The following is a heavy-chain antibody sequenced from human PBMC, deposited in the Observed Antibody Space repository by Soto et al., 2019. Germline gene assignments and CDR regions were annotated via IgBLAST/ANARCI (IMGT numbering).Heavy chain of an antibody. J-gene: IGHJ3*01. CDR2: IHSDGSST. CDR1: GFTFSYYW. Sequence: EVQLVESEGGLVQPGGSLRLSCAASGFTFSYYWMHWVRQAPGQGLVWVSRIHSDGSSTTYADSVKGRFTISRDNAKNTLYPQMNSLRTQDLAVYYTAMGGRGRFDLWGQGTMVTVSS. V-gene: IGHV3-74*01. D-gene: IGHD2-15*01. CDR3: AMGGRGRFDL.